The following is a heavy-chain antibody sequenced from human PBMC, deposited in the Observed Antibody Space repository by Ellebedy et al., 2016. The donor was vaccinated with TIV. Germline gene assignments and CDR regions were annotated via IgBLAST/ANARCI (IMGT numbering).Heavy chain of an antibody. CDR3: ARVLKRCSGGSCYLNDY. J-gene: IGHJ4*02. V-gene: IGHV4-59*12. CDR2: IYYSGSS. CDR1: GGSFSGYY. Sequence: SETLSLTCAVYGGSFSGYYWSWIRQPPGKGLEWIGYIYYSGSSNYNPSLKSRVTISIDTSKTQFSLKLSSVTAADTAVYYCARVLKRCSGGSCYLNDYWGQGTLATVSS. D-gene: IGHD2-15*01.